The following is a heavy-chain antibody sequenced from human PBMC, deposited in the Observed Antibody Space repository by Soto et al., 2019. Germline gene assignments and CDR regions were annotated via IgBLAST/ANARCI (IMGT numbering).Heavy chain of an antibody. J-gene: IGHJ4*02. CDR1: GDSLNIQYDY. CDR2: LHFSGST. D-gene: IGHD5-18*01. V-gene: IGHV4-31*11. Sequence: SDSLSLPGAISGDSLNIQYDYLRWIRHLPGKGLQWIGYLHFSGSTYYNPSLESRVSISTDTAKTQFSLELTSVTVADTAVYYCASDSYSYGYPSPLTFDRRGQRILVTGSS. CDR3: ASDSYSYGYPSPLTFDR.